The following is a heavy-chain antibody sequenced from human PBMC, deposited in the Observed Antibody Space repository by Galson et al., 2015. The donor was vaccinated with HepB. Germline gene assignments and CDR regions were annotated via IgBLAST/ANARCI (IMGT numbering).Heavy chain of an antibody. CDR3: ARDVGLYSSSYYSYYGMDV. Sequence: CAISGDSVSSNSAAWNWIRQSPSRGLEWLGRTYYRSKWYNDYAVSVKSRITINPDTSKNQFSLQLNSVTPEDTAVYYCARDVGLYSSSYYSYYGMDVWGQGTTVTVSS. D-gene: IGHD6-6*01. V-gene: IGHV6-1*01. CDR2: TYYRSKWYN. CDR1: GDSVSSNSAA. J-gene: IGHJ6*02.